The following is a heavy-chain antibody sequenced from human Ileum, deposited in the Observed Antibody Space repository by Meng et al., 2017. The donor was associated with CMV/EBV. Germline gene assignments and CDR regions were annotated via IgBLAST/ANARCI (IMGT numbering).Heavy chain of an antibody. Sequence: QVQLQESGPGLVKPSQPLSLPCTVSGGSITSGNYYWSWIRQPPGRGLEWIGYIYYSGSPYYKPSLKSRVTISLDTSKNQFSLNLRSVTATDSAVYYCVRQVVAASFDYWGQGALVTVSS. CDR1: GGSITSGNYY. V-gene: IGHV4-30-4*08. CDR2: IYYSGSP. J-gene: IGHJ4*02. CDR3: VRQVVAASFDY. D-gene: IGHD2-15*01.